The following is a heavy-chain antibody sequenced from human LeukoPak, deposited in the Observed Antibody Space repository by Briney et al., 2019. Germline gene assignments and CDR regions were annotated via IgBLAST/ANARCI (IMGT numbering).Heavy chain of an antibody. CDR1: GGSISSGDYY. Sequence: SQTLSLTCTVSGGSISSGDYYWSWIRQPPGKGLEWIGYIYYSGSTYYNPSLKSRVTISVDTSKNQFSLKLSSVTAADTAVYYCARVNSWPNYYYYGMDVWGQGTTVTVSS. CDR3: ARVNSWPNYYYYGMDV. V-gene: IGHV4-30-4*01. J-gene: IGHJ6*02. D-gene: IGHD6-13*01. CDR2: IYYSGST.